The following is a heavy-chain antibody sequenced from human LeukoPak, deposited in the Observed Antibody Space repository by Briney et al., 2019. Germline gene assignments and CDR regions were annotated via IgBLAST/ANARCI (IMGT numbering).Heavy chain of an antibody. Sequence: LRLSCAASGFTFSSYAMSWVRQTPGKGLEWIGEINRGGSTNYNPALKNRVTMSIDTSRNQFSLKLSSVTAADTAVYYCARGYGSGSYYEYWGQGTLVTVSS. CDR1: GFTFSSYA. V-gene: IGHV4-34*01. J-gene: IGHJ4*02. CDR2: INRGGST. CDR3: ARGYGSGSYYEY. D-gene: IGHD3-10*01.